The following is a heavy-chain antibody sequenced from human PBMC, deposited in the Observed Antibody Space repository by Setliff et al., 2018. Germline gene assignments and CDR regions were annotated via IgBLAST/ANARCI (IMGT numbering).Heavy chain of an antibody. CDR2: IYTSWST. V-gene: IGHV4-61*09. Sequence: PSETLSLTCNVSGVSIANTASYWSWIRQPAGKTLEWIGHIYTSWSTVYNPSLQSRVTISVDTSKNQFSLSLSSVTAADTAVYYCARVSGFLYVDVWGKGTTVTVSS. CDR3: ARVSGFLYVDV. J-gene: IGHJ6*04. D-gene: IGHD2-2*02. CDR1: GVSIANTASY.